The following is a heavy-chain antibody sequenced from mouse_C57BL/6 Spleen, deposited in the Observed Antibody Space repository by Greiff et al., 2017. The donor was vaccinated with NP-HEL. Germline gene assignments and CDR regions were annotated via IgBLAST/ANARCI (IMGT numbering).Heavy chain of an antibody. V-gene: IGHV1-7*01. CDR1: GYTFTGYW. CDR3: ARHSGAMDY. Sequence: QVQLQQSGAELVKPGASVKLSCKASGYTFTGYWMHWVKQRPGQGLEWIGYINPSSGYTKYNQKFKDKATLTAEKSSSTAYMQLSSLTYEDSAVYYCARHSGAMDYWGQGTSVTVSS. D-gene: IGHD1-3*01. J-gene: IGHJ4*01. CDR2: INPSSGYT.